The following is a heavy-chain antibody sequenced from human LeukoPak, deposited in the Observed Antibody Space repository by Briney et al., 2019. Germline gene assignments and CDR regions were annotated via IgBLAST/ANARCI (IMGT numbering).Heavy chain of an antibody. CDR1: GFTFSSYG. D-gene: IGHD3-3*01. V-gene: IGHV3-30*02. Sequence: GGSLRLSRAASGFTFSSYGMHWVRQAPGKGLEWVAFIRYDGSNKYYADSVKGRFTISRDNSKNTLYLQMNSLRAEDTAVYYCARSLSRITIFGVVFDAFDIWGQGTMVTVSS. CDR2: IRYDGSNK. J-gene: IGHJ3*02. CDR3: ARSLSRITIFGVVFDAFDI.